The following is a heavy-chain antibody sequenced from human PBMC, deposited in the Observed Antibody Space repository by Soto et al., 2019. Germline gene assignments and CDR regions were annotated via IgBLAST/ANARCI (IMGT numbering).Heavy chain of an antibody. CDR2: ISAYNGNT. V-gene: IGHV1-18*04. D-gene: IGHD1-20*01. Sequence: GSVKVSCKASGYTFTSYGISWVRQAPGQGLEWMGWISAYNGNTNYAQKLQGRVTMTTDTSTSTAYMELRSLRSDDTAVYYCARAKYNWREILNWFDPWGQGTLVTVSS. J-gene: IGHJ5*02. CDR3: ARAKYNWREILNWFDP. CDR1: GYTFTSYG.